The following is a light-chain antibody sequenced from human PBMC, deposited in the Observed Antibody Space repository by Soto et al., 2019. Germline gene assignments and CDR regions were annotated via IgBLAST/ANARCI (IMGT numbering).Light chain of an antibody. Sequence: DIQMTHSPSTLSASGGDRVTITFRASQSISSWLAWYQQKPGKAPKLLIYKASTLESGVPSNFSGSGSGTEFSLTISSLQPEDFATYYCQQYNAYPWTFGQGTKVDIK. CDR1: QSISSW. V-gene: IGKV1-5*03. CDR2: KAS. J-gene: IGKJ1*01. CDR3: QQYNAYPWT.